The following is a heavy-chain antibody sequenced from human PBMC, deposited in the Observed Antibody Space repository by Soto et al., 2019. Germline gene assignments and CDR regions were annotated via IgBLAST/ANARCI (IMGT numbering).Heavy chain of an antibody. CDR2: ISPQGGGT. D-gene: IGHD5-18*01. Sequence: QFKLEQSGAELQKPGPSVKVSCKAPGTPSRNTNVNWLRKPPGQGLEWMGWISPQGGGTHFSPKFEGRVTLTTDTSISTAFMVLSRLTSDDTAVYYCARGPRTQLWFPNVYWGQGTLVTVSS. CDR1: GTPSRNTN. CDR3: ARGPRTQLWFPNVY. J-gene: IGHJ4*02. V-gene: IGHV1-2*02.